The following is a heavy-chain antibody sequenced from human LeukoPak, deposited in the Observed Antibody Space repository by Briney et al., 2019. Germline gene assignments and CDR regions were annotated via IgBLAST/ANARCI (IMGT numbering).Heavy chain of an antibody. CDR1: GFTVSNNY. D-gene: IGHD4-17*01. CDR2: IYTGGDT. Sequence: GSLRLSCAASGFTVSNNYMSWVRQAPGKGLEWVSIIYTGGDTYYTDSVKGRFTLSRDNSKNTLYLQINSLRVEDTAVYYCARGSRVTTRLDAFDIWGQGTMVTVSS. CDR3: ARGSRVTTRLDAFDI. J-gene: IGHJ3*02. V-gene: IGHV3-66*01.